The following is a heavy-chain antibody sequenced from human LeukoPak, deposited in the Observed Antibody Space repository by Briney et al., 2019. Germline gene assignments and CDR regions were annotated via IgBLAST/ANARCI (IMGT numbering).Heavy chain of an antibody. CDR2: ISVEGNRSGI. CDR1: ELPISPYV. V-gene: IGHV3-30*04. Sequence: GRSLRLSCAASELPISPYVMHWVRQAPGQGLEWVAVISVEGNRSGIHYADAVKGRFTISRDNSKNVVYLQLDSLTAEDTAVYYCAREGGSSGFAGYFDDWDQGTLVTVSS. CDR3: AREGGSSGFAGYFDD. D-gene: IGHD3-16*01. J-gene: IGHJ4*02.